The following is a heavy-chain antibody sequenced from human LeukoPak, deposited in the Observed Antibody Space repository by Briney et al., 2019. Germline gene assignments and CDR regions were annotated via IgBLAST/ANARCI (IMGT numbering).Heavy chain of an antibody. CDR1: GFIFGSYA. V-gene: IGHV3-23*01. Sequence: HPGGSLRLSCAASGFIFGSYAMNWVRQAPGKGLEWVSTVSVSGTTTFYADSVKGRFTISRDNSKKMLYLQMISLRAEDTAVYYCAKARNAHYAYNDAFDIWGQGTMVTVSS. D-gene: IGHD1-14*01. CDR3: AKARNAHYAYNDAFDI. CDR2: VSVSGTTT. J-gene: IGHJ3*02.